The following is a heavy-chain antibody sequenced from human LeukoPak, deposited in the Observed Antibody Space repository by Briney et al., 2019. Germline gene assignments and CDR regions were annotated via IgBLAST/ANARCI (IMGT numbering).Heavy chain of an antibody. J-gene: IGHJ4*02. CDR1: GFSFSSYA. Sequence: GGSLRLSCAASGFSFSSYAMNWVRQGPGKGLEWVSSISDSSDAIYYSDSVRGRFTVSRANSENTLYLQMNSLRAEDTAVHYCARDGVAELMSALDYWGQGILVTVSS. V-gene: IGHV3-21*01. CDR2: ISDSSDAI. D-gene: IGHD1-26*01. CDR3: ARDGVAELMSALDY.